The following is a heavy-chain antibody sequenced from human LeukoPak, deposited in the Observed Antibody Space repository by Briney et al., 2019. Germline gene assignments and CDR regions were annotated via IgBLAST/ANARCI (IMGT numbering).Heavy chain of an antibody. J-gene: IGHJ4*02. Sequence: ASVKVSCKASGNTFTGYYMHWVRQAPGQGLEWMGWINPNSGGTNYAQKFQGRVTMTRDTSISTAYMELSRLRSDDTAVYYCARREQWLVGDDYWGQGTLVTVSS. D-gene: IGHD6-19*01. CDR1: GNTFTGYY. CDR2: INPNSGGT. CDR3: ARREQWLVGDDY. V-gene: IGHV1-2*02.